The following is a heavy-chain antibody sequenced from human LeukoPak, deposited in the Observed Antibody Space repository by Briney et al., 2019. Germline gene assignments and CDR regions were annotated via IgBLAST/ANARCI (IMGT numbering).Heavy chain of an antibody. D-gene: IGHD3-10*01. CDR3: ARARLWFGARVNPYLIPSFYMDV. Sequence: GASVKVSCKASGYTFTGYYMHWVRQAPGQGLEWMGWINPNSGGTNYAQKFQGRVTMTRDTSISTAYMELSRLRSDDTAVYYCARARLWFGARVNPYLIPSFYMDVWGKGTTVTVS. J-gene: IGHJ6*03. CDR1: GYTFTGYY. CDR2: INPNSGGT. V-gene: IGHV1-2*02.